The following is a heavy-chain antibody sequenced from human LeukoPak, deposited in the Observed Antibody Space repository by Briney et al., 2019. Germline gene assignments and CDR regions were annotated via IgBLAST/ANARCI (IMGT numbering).Heavy chain of an antibody. CDR1: GFTFSSYW. CDR2: IKQDGSEK. Sequence: GGSLRLSCAASGFTFSSYWMSWVRQAPGKGLEWVANIKQDGSEKYYVDSVKGRFTISRDNAKNSLYLQMNSLRAEDTAVYYCARESGHYDSSGYYPSQFDYWGQGTLVTVSS. V-gene: IGHV3-7*01. J-gene: IGHJ4*02. D-gene: IGHD3-22*01. CDR3: ARESGHYDSSGYYPSQFDY.